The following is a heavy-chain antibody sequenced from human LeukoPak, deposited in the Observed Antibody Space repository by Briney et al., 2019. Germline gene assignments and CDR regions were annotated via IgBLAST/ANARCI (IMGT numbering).Heavy chain of an antibody. CDR1: GFTFSIHG. V-gene: IGHV3-30*18. CDR3: AKEGAWGNWYFDL. Sequence: GRSLRLSCAASGFTFSIHGMHWVRQAPGKGLEWVLVLSADGDTKYYADSVKGRFTISRDNSKNTVYLEMNSLREEDTAVYYCAKEGAWGNWYFDLWGRGTLVTVSS. CDR2: LSADGDTK. D-gene: IGHD3-16*01. J-gene: IGHJ2*01.